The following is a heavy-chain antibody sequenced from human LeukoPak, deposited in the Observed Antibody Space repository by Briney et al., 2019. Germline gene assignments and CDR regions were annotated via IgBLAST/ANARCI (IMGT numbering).Heavy chain of an antibody. CDR2: IDYSGST. CDR1: GGSISSSSYY. CDR3: ARVPGYYNWFDP. Sequence: SETLSLTCSLSGGSISSSSYYWSWIRQPPGKGLEWIGYIDYSGSTNYNPSLKSRVTISVDTSQNQFSLKLSSVTAADTAVYYCARVPGYYNWFDPWGQGTLVTVSS. D-gene: IGHD3-9*01. J-gene: IGHJ5*02. V-gene: IGHV4-61*05.